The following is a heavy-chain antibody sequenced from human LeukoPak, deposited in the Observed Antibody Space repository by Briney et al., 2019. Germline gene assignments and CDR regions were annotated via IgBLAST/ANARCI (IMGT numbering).Heavy chain of an antibody. D-gene: IGHD5-18*01. V-gene: IGHV3-64*01. CDR1: GFTFSSYA. Sequence: PGGSLRLSCAASGFTFSSYAMHWVRQAPGKGLEYVSAISSNGGSTYYANSVKGRFTISRDNSKNTLYLQMGSLRAEDMAVYYCASASYGYAFDIWGQGTMVTVSS. CDR3: ASASYGYAFDI. CDR2: ISSNGGST. J-gene: IGHJ3*02.